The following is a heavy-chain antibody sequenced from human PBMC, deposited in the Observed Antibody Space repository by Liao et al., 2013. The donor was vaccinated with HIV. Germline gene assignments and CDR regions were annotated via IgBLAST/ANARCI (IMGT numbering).Heavy chain of an antibody. V-gene: IGHV4-59*12. Sequence: QVQLQESGPGLVKPSETLSLTCTVSGDSITSAYWGWIRQSPGKGLEWIGYVSGSGSTNHSPSLKSRVTMSVDTSKNQFSLKLSSVTAADTAVYYCASSRGYYDSSGYYIFYMDVWGKGTTVTVSS. D-gene: IGHD3-22*01. CDR1: GDSITSAY. CDR3: ASSRGYYDSSGYYIFYMDV. J-gene: IGHJ6*03. CDR2: VSGSGST.